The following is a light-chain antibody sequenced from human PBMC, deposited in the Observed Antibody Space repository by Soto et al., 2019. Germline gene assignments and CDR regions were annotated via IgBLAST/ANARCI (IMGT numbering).Light chain of an antibody. Sequence: EIVLTQSPVTLSLSPGERATLSCRASQSVSRYLAWYQQKPGQPPRLLIYDASKRATGVPARFSGSGSGTEFTLTISSLEPVDFAVYYCQQRSDWPLTFGGGTDVEI. CDR3: QQRSDWPLT. J-gene: IGKJ4*01. V-gene: IGKV3-11*01. CDR2: DAS. CDR1: QSVSRY.